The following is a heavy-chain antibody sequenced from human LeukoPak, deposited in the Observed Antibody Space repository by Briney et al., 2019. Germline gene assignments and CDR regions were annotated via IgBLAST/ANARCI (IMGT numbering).Heavy chain of an antibody. D-gene: IGHD3-22*01. Sequence: ASVKVSCKASGYTFTSYGVSWVRQPPGQGLEWMGWISAYNGNTNYAQKVQGRVTMSTDTATSTAYMELRSLRPDDTAVYYCARDQGYYESSGFDYWGQGTLVTVSS. V-gene: IGHV1-18*01. CDR3: ARDQGYYESSGFDY. CDR1: GYTFTSYG. J-gene: IGHJ4*02. CDR2: ISAYNGNT.